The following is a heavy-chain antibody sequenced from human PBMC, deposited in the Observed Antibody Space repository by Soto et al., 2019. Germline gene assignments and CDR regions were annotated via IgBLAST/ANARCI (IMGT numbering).Heavy chain of an antibody. CDR1: GGTFRSYA. CDR2: IIPIFGTA. V-gene: IGHV1-69*12. D-gene: IGHD2-15*01. J-gene: IGHJ5*02. Sequence: QVQLVQSGAEVKKPGSSVKVSCKASGGTFRSYAIRWVRQAPVQGLEWMGGIIPIFGTANYAQKFQGRVTITADESTSTAYMELSSLRSEDTAVYYCAREVVVAATGWFDPWGQGTLVTVSS. CDR3: AREVVVAATGWFDP.